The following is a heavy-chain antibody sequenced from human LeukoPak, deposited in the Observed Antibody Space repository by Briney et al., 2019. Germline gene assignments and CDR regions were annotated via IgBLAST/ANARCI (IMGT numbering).Heavy chain of an antibody. CDR3: VGHCCSTPSKRTFDI. V-gene: IGHV4-39*01. CDR2: ISDGGST. CDR1: GGSIWTSNYY. Sequence: SETLSLTCTVSGGSIWTSNYYWGCIRQFPGKGLEWIGTISDGGSTYYNPSLESRVIISVDTSKNQFSLKLSSVTAADTAVYYRVGHCCSTPSKRTFDIWGQGTLVTVSS. D-gene: IGHD2-2*01. J-gene: IGHJ3*02.